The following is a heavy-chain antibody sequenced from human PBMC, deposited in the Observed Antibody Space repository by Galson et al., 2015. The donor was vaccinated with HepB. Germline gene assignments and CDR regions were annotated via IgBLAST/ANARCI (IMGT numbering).Heavy chain of an antibody. Sequence: SLRLSCAASGFSFSSYTMYWVRQAPGKGLEWVALISYDGSNKYYADSVKGRFSISRDNSKKTLSLQMNSLRAEDTAVYYCARNLDSGTYPSFAYWGQGTLVTVSS. J-gene: IGHJ4*02. CDR3: ARNLDSGTYPSFAY. CDR2: ISYDGSNK. V-gene: IGHV3-30*04. CDR1: GFSFSSYT. D-gene: IGHD1-26*01.